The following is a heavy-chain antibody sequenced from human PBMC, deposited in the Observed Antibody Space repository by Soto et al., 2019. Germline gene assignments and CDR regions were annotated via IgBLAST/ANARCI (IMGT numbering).Heavy chain of an antibody. CDR1: GGSISSYY. V-gene: IGHV4-59*08. D-gene: IGHD6-19*01. CDR3: ARLGRVAVAD. J-gene: IGHJ4*02. CDR2: IYYSGST. Sequence: SETLSLTCTVSGGSISSYYWSWIRQPPGKGLEWIGYIYYSGSTNYNPSLKSRVTISVDTSKNQFSLKLSSVTAADTAVYYCARLGRVAVADWGQGTLVTVSS.